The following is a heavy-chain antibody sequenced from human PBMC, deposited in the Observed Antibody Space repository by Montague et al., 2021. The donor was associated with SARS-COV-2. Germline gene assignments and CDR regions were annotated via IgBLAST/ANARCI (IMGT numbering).Heavy chain of an antibody. CDR3: AKVGSSWYHGYYYGMDV. J-gene: IGHJ6*02. CDR1: GFTFSSYA. CDR2: ISGSGGST. Sequence: SLRLSSAASGFTFSSYAMSWVRQAPGKGLEWVSAISGSGGSTYYADSVKGRFTISRDNSKNTLYLQMNSLRAEDTAVYYCAKVGSSWYHGYYYGMDVWGQGTTVTVSS. D-gene: IGHD6-13*01. V-gene: IGHV3-23*01.